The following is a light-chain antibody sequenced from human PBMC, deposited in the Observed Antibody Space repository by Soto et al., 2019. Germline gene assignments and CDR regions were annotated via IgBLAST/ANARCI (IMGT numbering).Light chain of an antibody. Sequence: DVVMTQTPLSLSVAPGQPASISCKSSQSLLHITGETFIFWYLQKPGQSPQLLNYEVSTRVSGVPDRFSGSGSGTDFTLEISRVETDDVGIYYCMQSTQLPPTFFQGTRLGIE. CDR2: EVS. CDR1: QSLLHITGETF. V-gene: IGKV2D-29*02. CDR3: MQSTQLPPT. J-gene: IGKJ5*01.